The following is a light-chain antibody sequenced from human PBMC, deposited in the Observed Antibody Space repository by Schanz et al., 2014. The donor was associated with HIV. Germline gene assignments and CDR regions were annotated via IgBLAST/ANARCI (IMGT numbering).Light chain of an antibody. CDR3: NSYTRTSTPV. CDR1: SSDIGTYNL. CDR2: EVS. J-gene: IGLJ2*01. Sequence: QFALTQPASVSGSPGQSITISCTGTSSDIGTYNLVSWYQQHPGKAPKLMIYEVSKRPSGVPDRFSGSKSGNTASLTVSGLQAEDEADYYCNSYTRTSTPVFGGGTKLTVL. V-gene: IGLV2-14*02.